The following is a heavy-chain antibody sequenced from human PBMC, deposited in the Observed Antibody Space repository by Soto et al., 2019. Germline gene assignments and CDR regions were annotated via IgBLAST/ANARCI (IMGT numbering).Heavy chain of an antibody. J-gene: IGHJ4*02. CDR3: ARDRVYSSSWVDY. Sequence: QVQLVESGGGVVQPGRSLRLSCAASGFTFSSYAMHWVRQAPGKGLEWVAVISYDGSNKYYADYVKGRFTISRDNSKNTLYLQKNSLRAEDTAVYYCARDRVYSSSWVDYWGQGTLVTVSS. CDR1: GFTFSSYA. D-gene: IGHD6-13*01. V-gene: IGHV3-30-3*01. CDR2: ISYDGSNK.